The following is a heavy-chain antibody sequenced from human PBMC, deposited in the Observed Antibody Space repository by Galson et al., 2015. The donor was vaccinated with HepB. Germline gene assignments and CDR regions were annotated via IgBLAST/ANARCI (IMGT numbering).Heavy chain of an antibody. Sequence: SETLSLTCTVSGGSISSSDYCWGWIRQPPGRGLEWIGSIYYSGITYYNPSLKSRVTISGDTSKNQFSVKLSSVTAADTAVYYCARQLKSSGGAWDFDYWGQGTLVTVSS. D-gene: IGHD2-15*01. J-gene: IGHJ4*02. CDR1: GGSISSSDYC. CDR2: IYYSGIT. V-gene: IGHV4-39*01. CDR3: ARQLKSSGGAWDFDY.